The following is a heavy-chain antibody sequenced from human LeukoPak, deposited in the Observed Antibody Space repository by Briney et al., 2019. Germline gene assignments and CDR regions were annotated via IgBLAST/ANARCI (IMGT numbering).Heavy chain of an antibody. CDR1: GFSFTSYN. CDR3: ARDPGVGSGWYYFDQ. V-gene: IGHV3-48*03. CDR2: ITSSGSNI. Sequence: GGSLRLSCAASGFSFTSYNMAWVRQAPGKGPEWVSYITSSGSNIYYADSVKGRFTISRDNAKSSLYLQMNSVRAEDTAVYYCARDPGVGSGWYYFDQWGQGTLVTVSS. D-gene: IGHD6-19*01. J-gene: IGHJ4*02.